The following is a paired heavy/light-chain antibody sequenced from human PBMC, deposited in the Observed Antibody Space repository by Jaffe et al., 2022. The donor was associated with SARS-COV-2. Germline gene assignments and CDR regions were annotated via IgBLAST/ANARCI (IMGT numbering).Light chain of an antibody. CDR2: AAF. CDR3: QQSYSTPWT. Sequence: DIRMTQSPFSLPASVGDRVTITCRASQSTSNYVNWYQQKPGKAPKLLIYAAFSLQGGVPSRFSGSGSGTDFTLTISTLQPEDFATYYCQQSYSTPWTFGQGTKVEMK. V-gene: IGKV1-39*01. CDR1: QSTSNY. J-gene: IGKJ1*01.
Heavy chain of an antibody. V-gene: IGHV3-53*01. J-gene: IGHJ4*02. Sequence: EVQLVESGGGLIQPGGSLRLSCAASGFTVSSIYMSWVRQAPGKGLEWVSVIYSGGNTYSADSVKGRFTISRDDSKNTLYLQMNSLRIEDTAVYYCARAALGWVQLDYWGQGTLVTVSS. CDR3: ARAALGWVQLDY. D-gene: IGHD1-1*01. CDR1: GFTVSSIY. CDR2: IYSGGNT.